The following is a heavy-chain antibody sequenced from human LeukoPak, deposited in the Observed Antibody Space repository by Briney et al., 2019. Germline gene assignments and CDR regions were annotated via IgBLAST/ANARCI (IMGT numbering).Heavy chain of an antibody. Sequence: SETLSLTCAVSGGSISSGGYSWSWIRQPPGKGLEWIGYIYHSGSTYYNPSLKSRVTISVDRSKNQFSLKLSSVTAEDTAVYYCARGYCGGDCYTSPGAFDIWGQGTMVTVSS. V-gene: IGHV4-30-2*01. D-gene: IGHD2-21*02. J-gene: IGHJ3*02. CDR1: GGSISSGGYS. CDR2: IYHSGST. CDR3: ARGYCGGDCYTSPGAFDI.